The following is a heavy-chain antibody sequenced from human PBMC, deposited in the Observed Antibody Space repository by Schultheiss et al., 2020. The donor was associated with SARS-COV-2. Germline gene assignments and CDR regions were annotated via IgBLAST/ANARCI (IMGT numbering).Heavy chain of an antibody. J-gene: IGHJ6*02. CDR3: AKDLHYWTSMDV. CDR1: GFTFSSYS. Sequence: GGSLRLSCAASGFTFSSYSMIWVRQAPGKGLEWVSVIYSGGSTYYADSVKGRFTISRDNSRNTVSLQMNSLRADDTGVYYCAKDLHYWTSMDVWGQGTTVTVSS. V-gene: IGHV3-53*01. CDR2: IYSGGST. D-gene: IGHD1-1*01.